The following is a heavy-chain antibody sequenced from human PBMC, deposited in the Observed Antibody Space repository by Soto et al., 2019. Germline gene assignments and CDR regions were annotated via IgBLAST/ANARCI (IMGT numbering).Heavy chain of an antibody. CDR3: ARGGDPEY. V-gene: IGHV3-74*01. Sequence: EVQLVESGGGLVQPGGSLRLSCVASGFTFNYYWMHWVRQAPGKGLVWVSRIQSDGSSPDYVDSVKGRFTISRNNANNTPYLQMNNRRAEDTAVYYCARGGDPEYWGQGTLVTVSS. CDR2: IQSDGSSP. J-gene: IGHJ4*02. D-gene: IGHD2-21*02. CDR1: GFTFNYYW.